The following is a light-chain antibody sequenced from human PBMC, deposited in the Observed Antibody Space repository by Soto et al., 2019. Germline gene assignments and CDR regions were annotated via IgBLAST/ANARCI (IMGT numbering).Light chain of an antibody. J-gene: IGKJ4*01. Sequence: EIVLTQSPATLSLSPGERATLSCRASQSVSSYLAWYQQKPGQAPRLLIYDASNRATGIPARFSGSGSGTAFTLTISSLEPEDFAVDYCQQRRTFGGGTKVEIK. CDR3: QQRRT. CDR1: QSVSSY. CDR2: DAS. V-gene: IGKV3-11*01.